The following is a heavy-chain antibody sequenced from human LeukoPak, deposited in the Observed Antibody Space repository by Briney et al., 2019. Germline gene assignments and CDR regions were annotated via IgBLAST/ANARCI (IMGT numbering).Heavy chain of an antibody. J-gene: IGHJ3*02. CDR2: IKQDGSEK. CDR1: GFNLSAYW. V-gene: IGHV3-7*02. Sequence: GGSLRLSCSASGFNLSAYWMSWVRQAPGKGLNWVANIKQDGSEKYYVDSVKGRFTISRDNAKNSLYLQMNSARVEDTAVYYCTRYIADSSGSPSPSAFNIWGQGTMVTVSS. CDR3: TRYIADSSGSPSPSAFNI. D-gene: IGHD3-22*01.